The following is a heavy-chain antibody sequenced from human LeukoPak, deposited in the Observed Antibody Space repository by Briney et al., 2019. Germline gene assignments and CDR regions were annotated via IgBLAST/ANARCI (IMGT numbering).Heavy chain of an antibody. V-gene: IGHV1-2*02. CDR1: GYTFTGYY. CDR3: TREGRPTVRFAP. Sequence: GASVNVSCKASGYTFTGYYIHWVRQAPGQGLERMGWINPNSGGTTYAQGFQGRITLTRDTSTRTAYMELTTLKSDDTAVYYCTREGRPTVRFAPWGQGTLVTVSS. D-gene: IGHD4-11*01. CDR2: INPNSGGT. J-gene: IGHJ5*02.